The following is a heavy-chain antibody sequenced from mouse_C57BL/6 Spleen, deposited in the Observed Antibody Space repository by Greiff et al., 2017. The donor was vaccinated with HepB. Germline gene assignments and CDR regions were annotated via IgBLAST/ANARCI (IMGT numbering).Heavy chain of an antibody. CDR1: GYAFSSYW. Sequence: VQLKESGAELVKPGASVKISCKASGYAFSSYWMNWVKQRPGKGLEWIGQIYPGDGDTNYNGKFKGKATLTADKSSSTAYMQLSSLTSEDSAVYFCARWTTVEVFAYWGQGTLVTVSA. V-gene: IGHV1-80*01. J-gene: IGHJ3*01. CDR3: ARWTTVEVFAY. D-gene: IGHD1-1*01. CDR2: IYPGDGDT.